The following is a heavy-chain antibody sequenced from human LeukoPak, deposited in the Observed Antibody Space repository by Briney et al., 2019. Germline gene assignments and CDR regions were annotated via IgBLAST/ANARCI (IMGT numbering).Heavy chain of an antibody. CDR3: AREEVIAAAGPTLDY. CDR1: GYTFTDYY. Sequence: ASVKISCKASGYTFTDYYMHWVRQAPGQGLEWMGWINPNSGGTNYAQKFQGRVTMTRDTSISTAYMELSRLRSDDTAVFYCAREEVIAAAGPTLDYWGQGALVTVSS. D-gene: IGHD6-13*01. J-gene: IGHJ4*02. CDR2: INPNSGGT. V-gene: IGHV1-2*02.